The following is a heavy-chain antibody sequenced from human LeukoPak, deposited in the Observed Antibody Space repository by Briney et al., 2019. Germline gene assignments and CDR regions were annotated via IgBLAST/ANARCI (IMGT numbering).Heavy chain of an antibody. Sequence: SETLSLTCAVYGGSFSGYYWSWIRQPPGKGLEWIGEINHSGSTNYNPSLKSRVTISVDTSKNQFSLKLSSVTVADTAVYYCARVVKFWRWLQFDYWGQGTLDTVSS. D-gene: IGHD5-24*01. CDR3: ARVVKFWRWLQFDY. V-gene: IGHV4-34*01. CDR2: INHSGST. CDR1: GGSFSGYY. J-gene: IGHJ4*02.